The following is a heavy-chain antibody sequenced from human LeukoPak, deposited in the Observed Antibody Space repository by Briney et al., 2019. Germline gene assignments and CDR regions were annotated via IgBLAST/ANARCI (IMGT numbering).Heavy chain of an antibody. CDR2: ISGSGGST. Sequence: PGGSLRLSCAASGFTFSSYAMSWVRQAPGKGLEWVSAISGSGGSTYYADSVKGRFTTSRDNSKNTLYLQMNSLRAEDTAVYYCAKDQIPGYQPLDVWGQGTTVTVSS. J-gene: IGHJ6*02. CDR1: GFTFSSYA. CDR3: AKDQIPGYQPLDV. D-gene: IGHD2-2*01. V-gene: IGHV3-23*01.